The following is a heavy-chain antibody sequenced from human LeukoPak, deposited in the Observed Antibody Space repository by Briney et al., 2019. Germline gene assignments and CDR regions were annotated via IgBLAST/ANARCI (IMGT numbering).Heavy chain of an antibody. CDR3: VSGYCSSTTCYRGAY. V-gene: IGHV3-74*01. CDR1: GFTSSNYW. D-gene: IGHD2-2*03. J-gene: IGHJ4*02. CDR2: INGDGRTT. Sequence: GGSLILSCAASGFTSSNYWMHWVRQTPGKGLVWVSHINGDGRTTSYADSVKGRLTISRDNVKNTLYLQMNSLRAEDTAVYYCVSGYCSSTTCYRGAYWGQGTLVTVSS.